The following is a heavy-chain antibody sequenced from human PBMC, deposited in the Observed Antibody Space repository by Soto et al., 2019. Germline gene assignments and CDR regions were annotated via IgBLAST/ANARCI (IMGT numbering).Heavy chain of an antibody. J-gene: IGHJ4*02. CDR2: INAGTGNT. V-gene: IGHV1-3*01. CDR1: GYTFTSYA. CDR3: TRGCSGGTCYVFEY. D-gene: IGHD2-15*01. Sequence: SVKVSCETSGYTFTSYAIHWVRQAPVQRLEWMGWINAGTGNTKYSEKFQGRVTITRDASASTVFMELSSLRSEDTAVYYCTRGCSGGTCYVFEYWGQGALVTVSS.